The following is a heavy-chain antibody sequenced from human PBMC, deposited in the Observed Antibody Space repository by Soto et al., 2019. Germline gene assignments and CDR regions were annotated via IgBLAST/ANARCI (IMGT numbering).Heavy chain of an antibody. CDR1: GGSISSFAYY. J-gene: IGHJ5*02. D-gene: IGHD3-10*01. CDR3: ARRERYYGSPGWFDP. V-gene: IGHV4-39*01. CDR2: VYYNENT. Sequence: SETLSLTCTVSGGSISSFAYYWGWIRQPPGKGLEWIVTVYYNENTYYNPSLKSRVTISVDTAKNQFSLNLRSVTAADTAIYFCARRERYYGSPGWFDPWGQGTLVTVSS.